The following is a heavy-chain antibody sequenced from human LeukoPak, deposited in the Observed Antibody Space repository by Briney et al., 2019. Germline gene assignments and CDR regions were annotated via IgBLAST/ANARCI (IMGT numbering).Heavy chain of an antibody. D-gene: IGHD3-22*01. Sequence: SVKVSCKASGGTFSSYAISWVRQAPGQGLEWMGGIIPIFGTANYAQKFQGRVTITADESTSTAYMELSSLRSEDTAVYYCARVGEGYYYDSSGNSPFDYWGQGTLVTVSS. CDR3: ARVGEGYYYDSSGNSPFDY. V-gene: IGHV1-69*13. J-gene: IGHJ4*02. CDR2: IIPIFGTA. CDR1: GGTFSSYA.